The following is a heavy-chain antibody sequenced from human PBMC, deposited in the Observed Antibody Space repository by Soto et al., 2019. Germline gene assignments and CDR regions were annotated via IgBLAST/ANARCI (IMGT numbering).Heavy chain of an antibody. V-gene: IGHV3-30*03. CDR1: GFTFSSFG. CDR3: ARVPGSGTYYDNRIANDAFDI. D-gene: IGHD3-10*01. CDR2: ISYDGGNK. J-gene: IGHJ3*02. Sequence: GGSLRLSCAASGFTFSSFGMHWVRQAPGKGLEWVALISYDGGNKYYTESVKGRFTISRDNSKNTLYLQMNSLRAEDTAVYYCARVPGSGTYYDNRIANDAFDIWGQGTMVTVSS.